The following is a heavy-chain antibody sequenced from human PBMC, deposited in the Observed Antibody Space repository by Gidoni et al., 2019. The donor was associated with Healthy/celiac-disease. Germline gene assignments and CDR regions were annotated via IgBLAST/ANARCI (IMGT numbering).Heavy chain of an antibody. CDR1: GGSISIGSYF. V-gene: IGHV4-61*02. D-gene: IGHD6-19*01. Sequence: QVQLQESGPGLVKPSQTLSLTCTVSGGSISIGSYFLSWIRQPAGKGLEWIGRIYTSGSTNYNPSLNSRVTISVDTSKNQFSLKLSSVTAADTAVYYCARGGYSSGWPNPDYYYGMDVWGQGTTVTVSS. CDR2: IYTSGST. J-gene: IGHJ6*02. CDR3: ARGGYSSGWPNPDYYYGMDV.